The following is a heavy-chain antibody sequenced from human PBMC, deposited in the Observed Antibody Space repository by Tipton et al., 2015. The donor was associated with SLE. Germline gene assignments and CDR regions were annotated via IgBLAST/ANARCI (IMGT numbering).Heavy chain of an antibody. CDR1: GGSISSSSYY. CDR3: ARQSMAARPDFDF. J-gene: IGHJ4*02. Sequence: TLSLTCTVSGGSISSSSYYWGWIRQPPGKGLEWIGSIYMYSSVSSNYNPSLKSRVTISLDTSKNQFSLILNSVTAADTAVYYCARQSMAARPDFDFWGQGTLVTVSS. CDR2: IYMYSSVSS. D-gene: IGHD6-6*01. V-gene: IGHV4-39*07.